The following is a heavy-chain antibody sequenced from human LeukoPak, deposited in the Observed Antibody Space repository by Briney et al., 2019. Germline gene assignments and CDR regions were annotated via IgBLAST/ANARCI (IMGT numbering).Heavy chain of an antibody. J-gene: IGHJ4*02. CDR2: IYYSGST. V-gene: IGHV4-39*01. CDR1: GGSISSSSYY. CDR3: ARHDCSGSSCYPGRIQANFDY. D-gene: IGHD2-15*01. Sequence: PSETLSLTCTVSGGSISSSSYYWGWIRQPPGKGLEWIGSIYYSGSTYYNPSLKSRVTISVDTSKNQFSLKLSSVTAADTAVYYCARHDCSGSSCYPGRIQANFDYWGQGTLVTVSS.